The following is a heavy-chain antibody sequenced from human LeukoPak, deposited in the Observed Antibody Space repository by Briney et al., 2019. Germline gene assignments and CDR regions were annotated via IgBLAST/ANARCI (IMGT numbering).Heavy chain of an antibody. CDR3: ARGSYGSGSYYKNYFDY. J-gene: IGHJ4*02. CDR2: IYYSGST. V-gene: IGHV4-39*01. CDR1: GGSISSSSYY. Sequence: SETLSLTCTVSGGSISSSSYYWGWIRQPPGKGLEWIGSIYYSGSTYYNPSLKSRLTISGDTSKNQFSLKLSSVTAADTAVYYCARGSYGSGSYYKNYFDYWGQGTLVTVSS. D-gene: IGHD3-10*01.